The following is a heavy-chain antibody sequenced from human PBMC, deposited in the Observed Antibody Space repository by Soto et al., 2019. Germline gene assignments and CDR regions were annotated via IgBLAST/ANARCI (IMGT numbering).Heavy chain of an antibody. D-gene: IGHD5-12*01. CDR1: GYTFTNFG. CDR3: ARDLCSLSGYESGWFDP. CDR2: ISAYTDTP. Sequence: ASVKVSCKASGYTFTNFGVTWVRRAPGQGLEWMGWISAYTDTPNYAQKFQGRVTMTRDTSTSTVYMELSSLRSEDTAVYYCARDLCSLSGYESGWFDPWGQGTLVTVS. J-gene: IGHJ5*02. V-gene: IGHV1-18*01.